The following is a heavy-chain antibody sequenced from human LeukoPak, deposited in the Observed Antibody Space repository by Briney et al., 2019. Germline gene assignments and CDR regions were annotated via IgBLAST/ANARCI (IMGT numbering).Heavy chain of an antibody. CDR1: GFTFDGYA. V-gene: IGHV3-20*04. CDR3: ARGSVQLWLRDTYYYMDV. D-gene: IGHD5-18*01. CDR2: INWNGRIT. J-gene: IGHJ6*03. Sequence: PGESLRLSCAASGFTFDGYAMNWVRQVPGRGLEWVSGINWNGRITEYADSVKDRFTISRQNTKNSLYLYMNNLGGKDTALYFCARGSVQLWLRDTYYYMDVWGKGTTVTVSS.